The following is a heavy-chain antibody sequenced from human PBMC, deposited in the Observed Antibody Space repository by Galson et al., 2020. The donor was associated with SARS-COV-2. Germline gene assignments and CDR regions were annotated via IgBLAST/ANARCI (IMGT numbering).Heavy chain of an antibody. J-gene: IGHJ4*02. CDR3: ADCVTGSFDY. CDR1: GLRFTSHA. CDR2: ITGSGGTT. V-gene: IGHV3-23*01. Sequence: GESLKISCVASGLRFTSHAMNWVRQAPGKRPEWVSGITGSGGTTYYADSVKGRFTISRDNSKNTVYLQMNSLRVEDTAVYYCADCVTGSFDYWGQGTLVTVSA. D-gene: IGHD2-21*02.